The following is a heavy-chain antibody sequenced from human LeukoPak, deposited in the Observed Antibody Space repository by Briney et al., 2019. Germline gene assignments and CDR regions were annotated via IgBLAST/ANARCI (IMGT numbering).Heavy chain of an antibody. CDR3: ARGYYSSSRFDS. CDR1: GFPFSNYW. V-gene: IGHV3-74*01. J-gene: IGHJ4*02. D-gene: IGHD6-13*01. Sequence: PGVSLRLSCAASGFPFSNYWMHWVRQAPGKGLVWVSRVNSDGSTTNYADSVKGRFTISRDNAENTLYMRMNSLRPEDTAVYYCARGYYSSSRFDSWGQGTLVTVSS. CDR2: VNSDGSTT.